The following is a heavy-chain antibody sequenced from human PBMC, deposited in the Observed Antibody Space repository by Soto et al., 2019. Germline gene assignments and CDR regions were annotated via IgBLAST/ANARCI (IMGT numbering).Heavy chain of an antibody. J-gene: IGHJ3*02. CDR3: ARGYYDSNGQSNTFDI. D-gene: IGHD3-22*01. CDR2: VYYTGST. V-gene: IGHV4-59*01. Sequence: SETLSLTCTVSGASISSSYWSWIRQSPGKGLEWIGYVYYTGSTKYNPSLKSRVTISVDTSKNQFSLKLSSVTAADTAVYYCARGYYDSNGQSNTFDIWGQGTVVTVSS. CDR1: GASISSSY.